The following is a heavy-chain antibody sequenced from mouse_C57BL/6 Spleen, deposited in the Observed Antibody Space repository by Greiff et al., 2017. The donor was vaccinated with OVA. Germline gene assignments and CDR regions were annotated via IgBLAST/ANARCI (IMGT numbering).Heavy chain of an antibody. J-gene: IGHJ4*01. CDR1: GYTFTSYW. Sequence: VQLQQPGAELVKPGASVKLSCKASGYTFTSYWMHWVKQRPGQGLEWIGMIHPNSGSTNYNEKFKSKATLTVDKSSSTAYMQLSSLTSEDSAVYYCARWLPLYAMDYWGQGTSVTVSS. D-gene: IGHD2-2*01. CDR3: ARWLPLYAMDY. CDR2: IHPNSGST. V-gene: IGHV1-64*01.